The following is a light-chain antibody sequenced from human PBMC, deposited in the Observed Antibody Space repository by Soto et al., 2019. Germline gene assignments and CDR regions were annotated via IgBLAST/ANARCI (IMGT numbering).Light chain of an antibody. CDR2: EDH. V-gene: IGLV2-23*01. Sequence: QSVLTQPASVSGSPGQSITISCTGTSSDVGRYSLVSWYQQHPGKAPKLMISEDHKRPSGVSNRFSGSKSGNTASLTISALQNEDQADYYCCSYAGSNTWVFGTGTKVTVL. CDR1: SSDVGRYSL. CDR3: CSYAGSNTWV. J-gene: IGLJ1*01.